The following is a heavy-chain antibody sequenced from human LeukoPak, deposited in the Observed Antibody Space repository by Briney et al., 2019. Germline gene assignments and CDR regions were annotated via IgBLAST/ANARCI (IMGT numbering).Heavy chain of an antibody. Sequence: SETLSLTCTVSGGSISSYYWSWIRQPPGKGLEWIGYIYYSGSTNYNPSLKSRVTISVDTSKNQFSLKLSPVTAADTAVYYCARLAATIHPTIDYWGQRTLVTVSS. D-gene: IGHD5-12*01. CDR2: IYYSGST. CDR1: GGSISSYY. CDR3: ARLAATIHPTIDY. J-gene: IGHJ4*02. V-gene: IGHV4-59*01.